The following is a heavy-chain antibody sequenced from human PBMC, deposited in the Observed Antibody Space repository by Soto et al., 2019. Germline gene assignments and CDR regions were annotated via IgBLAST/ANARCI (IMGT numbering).Heavy chain of an antibody. CDR1: GFTFSNNW. V-gene: IGHV3-7*01. CDR2: IKQDGSDK. Sequence: PGGSLRLSCAASGFTFSNNWMTWVRQAPGKGPEWVATIKQDGSDKYYVDSVKGRFTISRDNAKNSLYLQMNSLRAEDTAVYYCARFCSGGSCYPTYYYFYIDVSGKGTTVTVSS. D-gene: IGHD2-15*01. J-gene: IGHJ6*03. CDR3: ARFCSGGSCYPTYYYFYIDV.